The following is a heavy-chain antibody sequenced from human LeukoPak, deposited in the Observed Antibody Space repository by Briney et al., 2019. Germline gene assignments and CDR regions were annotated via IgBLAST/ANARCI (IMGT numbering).Heavy chain of an antibody. CDR2: IKQDGSEK. V-gene: IGHV3-7*01. Sequence: GGSLRLSYAASGFTFSSYWMSWVRQAPGKGLEWVANIKQDGSEKYYVDSVKGRFTISRDNAKNSLYLQMNSLRAEDTAVYYCAKPPGDYYDSSGPPQGDYWGQGTLVTVSS. J-gene: IGHJ4*02. D-gene: IGHD3-22*01. CDR1: GFTFSSYW. CDR3: AKPPGDYYDSSGPPQGDY.